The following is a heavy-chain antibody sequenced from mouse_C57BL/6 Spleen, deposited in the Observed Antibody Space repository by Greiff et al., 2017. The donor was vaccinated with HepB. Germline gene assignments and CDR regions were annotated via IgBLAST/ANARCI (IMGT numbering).Heavy chain of an antibody. CDR1: GFTFSDAW. D-gene: IGHD1-1*01. V-gene: IGHV6-6*01. J-gene: IGHJ3*01. CDR3: TRTVVEAWCAY. CDR2: IRNKANNHAT. Sequence: EVQVVESGGGLVQPGGSMKLSCAASGFTFSDAWMDWVRQSPEKGLEWVAEIRNKANNHATYYAESVKGRFTISRDDSKSSVSLQMNSLRAEDTGIYYCTRTVVEAWCAYWGQGTLVTVSA.